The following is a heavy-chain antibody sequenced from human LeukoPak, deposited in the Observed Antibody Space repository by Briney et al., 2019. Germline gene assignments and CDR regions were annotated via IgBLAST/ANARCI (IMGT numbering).Heavy chain of an antibody. CDR2: IKSDGSST. Sequence: PGGSLRLSCAASGFSFSTYWMHWVRQAPGKGPVWVSRIKSDGSSTTYADFVKGRFTVSRDNAKNTLYLQMRSLRADDTAMYFCARGGGRGSIGGDCWGQGTLVTVSS. CDR1: GFSFSTYW. V-gene: IGHV3-74*03. J-gene: IGHJ4*02. CDR3: ARGGGRGSIGGDC. D-gene: IGHD3-10*01.